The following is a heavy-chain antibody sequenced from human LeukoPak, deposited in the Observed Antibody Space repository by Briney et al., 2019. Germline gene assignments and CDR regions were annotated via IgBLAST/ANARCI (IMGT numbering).Heavy chain of an antibody. J-gene: IGHJ4*02. CDR1: GGSFSGYY. Sequence: SETLSLTCAVYGGSFSGYYWSWIRQPPGKGLEWIGEINHSGSTNYNPSLKSRVTISVDTSKNQFSLKLSSVTAADTAVYYCARGVYCSSTSCYAGGFDYWGQGTLVTVSS. V-gene: IGHV4-34*01. CDR3: ARGVYCSSTSCYAGGFDY. CDR2: INHSGST. D-gene: IGHD2-2*01.